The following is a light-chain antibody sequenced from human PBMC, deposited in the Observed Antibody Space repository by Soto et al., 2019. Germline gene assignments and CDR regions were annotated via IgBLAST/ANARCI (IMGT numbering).Light chain of an antibody. J-gene: IGLJ3*02. CDR3: ASWDDSLKAGV. Sequence: QPVLTQPPSASGTPGQRVTISCSGSTSNIRSNAVNWYQRLPGTAPKVLIYTDNQRPSGVPDRFSGSRSGASASLAISGLQSEDEADYYCASWDDSLKAGVFGGGTKLTVL. CDR2: TDN. V-gene: IGLV1-44*01. CDR1: TSNIRSNA.